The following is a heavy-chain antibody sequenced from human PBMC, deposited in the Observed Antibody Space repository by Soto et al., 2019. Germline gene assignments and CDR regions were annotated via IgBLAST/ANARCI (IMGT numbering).Heavy chain of an antibody. J-gene: IGHJ4*02. Sequence: PXXSLRLSFAASGFTFSSYAMHWVLQAPGKGLEWVAVISYDGSNKYYADSVKGRFTISRDNSKNTLYLQMNSMRAEDTAVYYCAREEMATIQFDYWGQGTLVTVSS. CDR1: GFTFSSYA. D-gene: IGHD5-12*01. V-gene: IGHV3-30-3*01. CDR2: ISYDGSNK. CDR3: AREEMATIQFDY.